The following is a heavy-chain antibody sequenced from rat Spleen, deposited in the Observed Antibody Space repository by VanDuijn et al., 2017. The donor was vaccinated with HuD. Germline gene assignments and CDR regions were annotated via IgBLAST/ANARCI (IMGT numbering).Heavy chain of an antibody. Sequence: QVQLKESGPGLVQPSQTLSLTCTVSGLSLPSNSVSWIRQPPGKGLEWMGIIWGNGDTNYNSALKSRLSISRDTSKSQLYLKMNSLQTEDTAMYFCARASFDSWGQGVMVTVSS. CDR3: ARASFDS. J-gene: IGHJ2*01. V-gene: IGHV2-47*01. CDR1: GLSLPSNS. CDR2: IWGNGDT.